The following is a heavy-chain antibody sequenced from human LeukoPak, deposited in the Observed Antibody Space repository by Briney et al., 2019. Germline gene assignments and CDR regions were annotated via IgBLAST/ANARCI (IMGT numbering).Heavy chain of an antibody. V-gene: IGHV1-69*13. CDR1: GYTFTSYG. J-gene: IGHJ5*02. CDR3: ARGANYGSGSYLGDWFDP. Sequence: ASVKVSCKASGYTFTSYGISWVRQAPGQGLEWMGGIIPIFGTANYAQKFQGRVTITADESTSTAYMELSSLRSEDTAVYYCARGANYGSGSYLGDWFDPWGQGTLVTVSS. D-gene: IGHD3-10*01. CDR2: IIPIFGTA.